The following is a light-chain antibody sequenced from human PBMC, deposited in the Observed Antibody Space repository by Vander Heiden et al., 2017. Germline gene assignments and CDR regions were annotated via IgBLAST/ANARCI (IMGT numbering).Light chain of an antibody. J-gene: IGKJ2*03. V-gene: IGKV3-11*01. CDR3: LQRDTWPPEDS. CDR1: QSLDSL. Sequence: VLTQSPATLSLSPGETATLTCRASQSLDSLSAWYQQKPGQAPRLLIYDTVKRPTDIPPRFSASGSGTDFTLTISSLESEDSAVYFCLQRDTWPPEDSFGQG. CDR2: DTV.